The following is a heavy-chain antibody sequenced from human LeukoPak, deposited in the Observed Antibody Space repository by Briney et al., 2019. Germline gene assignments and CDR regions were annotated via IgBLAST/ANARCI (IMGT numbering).Heavy chain of an antibody. D-gene: IGHD2-15*01. CDR1: GFTFSNFW. CDR2: MYISGST. J-gene: IGHJ3*02. CDR3: ARDFVSRGYCSGGSCYYDAFDI. V-gene: IGHV4-59*01. Sequence: GSLRLSCAAAGFTFSNFWMSWVRQAPGKGLEWIGRMYISGSTNYNPSLKSRVTISVDTSKNQFSLKLSSVTAADTAVYYCARDFVSRGYCSGGSCYYDAFDIWGQGTMVTVSS.